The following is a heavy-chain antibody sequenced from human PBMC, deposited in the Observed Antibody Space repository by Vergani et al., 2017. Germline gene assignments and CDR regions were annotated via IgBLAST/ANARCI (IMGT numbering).Heavy chain of an antibody. CDR3: ARSGYCTNAICRGKVDS. CDR1: GFTLSSHA. V-gene: IGHV3-33*01. J-gene: IGHJ4*02. Sequence: QVQLEESGGGVVQPGRSLRLSCAGSGFTLSSHAMHWVRQAPGKGLEWVAFIWYDGSKEYYADSVKGRFTIARDNSKNTLYLQMNNLRAADTAVYYCARSGYCTNAICRGKVDSWGQGTLVTVSS. CDR2: IWYDGSKE. D-gene: IGHD2-8*01.